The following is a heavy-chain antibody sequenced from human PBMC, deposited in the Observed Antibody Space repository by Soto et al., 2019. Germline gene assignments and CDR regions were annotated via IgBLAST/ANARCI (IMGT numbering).Heavy chain of an antibody. D-gene: IGHD3-10*01. CDR3: ARDLGEVSAF. CDR2: FKSKTDGGTT. CDR1: GFTFSNAW. V-gene: IGHV3-15*05. Sequence: PGGSLRLSCAASGFTFSNAWMAWVRQAPGKGLEWVGRFKSKTDGGTTDYAAPVKGRFTISRDNAKNSLYLQMNSLRAEDTAVYYCARDLGEVSAFWGQGTPVTVSS. J-gene: IGHJ4*02.